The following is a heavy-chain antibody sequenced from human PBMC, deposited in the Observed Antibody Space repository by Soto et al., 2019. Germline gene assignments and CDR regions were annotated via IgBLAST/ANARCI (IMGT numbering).Heavy chain of an antibody. V-gene: IGHV3-53*01. D-gene: IGHD5-12*01. Sequence: LRLSCAASGFTVSSNYMSWVRQAPGKGLEWVSVIYSGGSTYYADSVKGRFTISRDNSKNTLYLQMNSLRAEDTAVYYCARALVATHGGGNYYGMDVWGQGTTVTVSS. CDR3: ARALVATHGGGNYYGMDV. J-gene: IGHJ6*02. CDR2: IYSGGST. CDR1: GFTVSSNY.